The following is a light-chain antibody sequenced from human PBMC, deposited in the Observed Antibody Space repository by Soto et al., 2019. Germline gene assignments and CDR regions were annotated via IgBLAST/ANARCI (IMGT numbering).Light chain of an antibody. CDR3: QQYGGSPLYT. J-gene: IGKJ2*01. CDR2: GAS. V-gene: IGKV3-20*01. CDR1: QSVSSSD. Sequence: EIVLTQSPGTLSLSPGDRATLSCRASQSVSSSDLAWYQQKPGPAPRLLIYGASTRATGIPDRFSGSGSGTDFTLTISRLEPEDFAVYYCQQYGGSPLYTFGQGTKLEIK.